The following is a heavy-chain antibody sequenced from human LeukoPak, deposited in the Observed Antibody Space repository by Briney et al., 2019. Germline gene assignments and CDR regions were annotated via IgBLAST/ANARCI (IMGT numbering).Heavy chain of an antibody. CDR3: ARGLRGYGPDY. CDR1: GGSISSNTYY. Sequence: KPSETLSLTCTVSGGSISSNTYYWGWIRQPSGKGLEWIGSIYYSGSTYYNPSLKSRVTISVDTSKNQFSLKLSSVTAADTAVYYCARGLRGYGPDYWGQGTLVTVSS. J-gene: IGHJ4*02. CDR2: IYYSGST. V-gene: IGHV4-39*07. D-gene: IGHD3-22*01.